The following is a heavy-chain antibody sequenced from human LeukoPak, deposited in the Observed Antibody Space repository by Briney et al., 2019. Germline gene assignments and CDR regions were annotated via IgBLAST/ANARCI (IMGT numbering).Heavy chain of an antibody. V-gene: IGHV1-8*01. CDR3: AREISYYYYGMDV. CDR2: MNPNIGNT. CDR1: GYTFTNYD. J-gene: IGHJ6*02. Sequence: ASVKVSCKASGYTFTNYDLNWVRQASGQGLEWMGWMNPNIGNTHYAHKFQGRVTMTRNPSISTAYMELSNLTSDDTAVYYCAREISYYYYGMDVWGQGTTVTVSS. D-gene: IGHD2/OR15-2a*01.